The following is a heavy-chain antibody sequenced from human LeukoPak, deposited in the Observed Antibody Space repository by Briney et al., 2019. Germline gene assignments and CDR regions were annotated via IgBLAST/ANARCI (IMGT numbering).Heavy chain of an antibody. D-gene: IGHD6-13*01. CDR3: AKSRDSSSWYEPDY. V-gene: IGHV3-9*01. J-gene: IGHJ4*02. CDR1: GFTFSSYA. Sequence: GGTLRLSCAASGFTFSSYAMSWVRQAPGEGLEWVSGISWNSGSIGYADSVKGRFTISRDNAKNSLYLQMNSLRGEDTALYYCAKSRDSSSWYEPDYWGQGTLVTVSS. CDR2: ISWNSGSI.